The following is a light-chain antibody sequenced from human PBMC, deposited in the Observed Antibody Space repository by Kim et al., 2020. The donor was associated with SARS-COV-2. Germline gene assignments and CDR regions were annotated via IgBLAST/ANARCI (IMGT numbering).Light chain of an antibody. CDR2: DAS. CDR1: QDINNY. J-gene: IGKJ4*01. Sequence: AAVGYRVTITCQASQDINNYLNWYQQKPGKAPNLLIYDASKLETGVPSRFSGSGSGTDFTLTISSLQPEDIATYYCQQYGNLPTFGGGTKVDIK. CDR3: QQYGNLPT. V-gene: IGKV1-33*01.